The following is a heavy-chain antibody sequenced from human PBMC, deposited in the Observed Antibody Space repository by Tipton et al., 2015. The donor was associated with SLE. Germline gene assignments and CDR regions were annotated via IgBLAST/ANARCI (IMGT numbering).Heavy chain of an antibody. Sequence: TLSLTCAVSGDSFSSSSWWSWVRQPPGKGLEWIGEIYHTGGTNYNPSLKSRVTISVDKSNNQFFLKLRSVTAADTAFYYCTRGQHMTFFGEVISAFDIWGQGTMVTVSS. CDR3: TRGQHMTFFGEVISAFDI. CDR1: GDSFSSSSW. D-gene: IGHD3-3*01. V-gene: IGHV4-4*02. J-gene: IGHJ3*02. CDR2: IYHTGGT.